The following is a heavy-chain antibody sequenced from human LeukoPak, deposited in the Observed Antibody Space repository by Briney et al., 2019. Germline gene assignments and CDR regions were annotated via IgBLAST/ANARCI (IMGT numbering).Heavy chain of an antibody. D-gene: IGHD2-15*01. J-gene: IGHJ4*02. CDR1: GFTFNSYS. Sequence: PGGSLRLSCAPSGFTFNSYSMNWVRQAPGKGLEWVSSISSSSTYIHYADSVKGRFTISRDNGKRSLYLQMNSLRAEDTAVYYCARDPPYCSGDNCYFDSWGQGTLVTVSS. CDR3: ARDPPYCSGDNCYFDS. V-gene: IGHV3-21*01. CDR2: ISSSSTYI.